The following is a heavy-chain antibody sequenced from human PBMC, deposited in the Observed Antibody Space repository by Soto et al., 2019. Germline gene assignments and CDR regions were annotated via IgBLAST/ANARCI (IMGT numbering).Heavy chain of an antibody. V-gene: IGHV4-34*01. Sequence: QVQLQQWGAGLLKPSETLSLTCAVYGGSFSGYYWSWIRQPPGKGLEWIGEINHSGSTNYNPSLKSRVTMSVDTSKNQFSLKLSSVTAADTAVYYCARTGYCSSTSCRQGDYWGQGTLVTVSS. CDR3: ARTGYCSSTSCRQGDY. J-gene: IGHJ4*02. D-gene: IGHD2-2*01. CDR1: GGSFSGYY. CDR2: INHSGST.